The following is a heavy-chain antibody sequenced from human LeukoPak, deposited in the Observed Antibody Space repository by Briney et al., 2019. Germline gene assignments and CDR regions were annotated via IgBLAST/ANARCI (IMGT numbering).Heavy chain of an antibody. Sequence: GGSLRLSCAASGFTFASYAMNWVRQAPGKGLEWVSAISGSSDNTYYAGSVKGGFTISRDNSKNTLYLQMNSLRAEDTAVYYCAKDQARSGPTHYWGQGTLVTVSS. CDR2: ISGSSDNT. J-gene: IGHJ4*02. CDR3: AKDQARSGPTHY. D-gene: IGHD6-19*01. CDR1: GFTFASYA. V-gene: IGHV3-23*01.